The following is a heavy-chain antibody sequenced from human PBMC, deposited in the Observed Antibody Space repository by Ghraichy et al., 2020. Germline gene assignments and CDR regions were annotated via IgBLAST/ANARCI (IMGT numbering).Heavy chain of an antibody. J-gene: IGHJ4*02. CDR3: AKAAGGGASAHYFDY. CDR2: ISASGST. CDR1: GFTFSIYD. V-gene: IGHV3-23*01. D-gene: IGHD2-21*01. Sequence: GGSLRLSCAASGFTFSIYDMSWVRQAPGKGLQWVSAISASGSTYYADSVKGRFTISRDDSKNTLYLQMDSLRPEDTAVYYCAKAAGGGASAHYFDYWGQGTLVTVSS.